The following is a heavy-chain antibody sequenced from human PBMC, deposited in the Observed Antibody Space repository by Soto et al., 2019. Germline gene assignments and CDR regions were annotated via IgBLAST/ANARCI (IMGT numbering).Heavy chain of an antibody. V-gene: IGHV4-39*01. D-gene: IGHD2-15*01. CDR1: GVSIHNSHSF. Sequence: SETLSLTCAVSGVSIHNSHSFWGWIRQPPGKGLEFIGSVYYSGGANYNPSLKSRVTVSIDTSNNQFSLRVNSVTAADTAVYYCGRVVEGATRHTDFDSWGQGILGTVS. J-gene: IGHJ5*01. CDR2: VYYSGGA. CDR3: GRVVEGATRHTDFDS.